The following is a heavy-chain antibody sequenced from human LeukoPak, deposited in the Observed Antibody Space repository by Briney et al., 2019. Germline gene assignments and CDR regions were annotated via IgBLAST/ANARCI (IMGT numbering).Heavy chain of an antibody. D-gene: IGHD3/OR15-3a*01. CDR2: ITPYKGDT. Sequence: ASVKVSCKASGYTFTSYAMNWVRQAPGQGLEWMGWITPYKGDTNYAQKVQDRVTMTADTSTNTAYMELRSLRSDDTAVYYCARDLTDLWTGYYFRLHYWGQGTLVTVSS. CDR3: ARDLTDLWTGYYFRLHY. V-gene: IGHV1-18*01. CDR1: GYTFTSYA. J-gene: IGHJ4*02.